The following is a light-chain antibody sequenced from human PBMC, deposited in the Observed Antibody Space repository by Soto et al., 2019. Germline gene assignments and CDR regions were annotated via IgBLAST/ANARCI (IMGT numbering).Light chain of an antibody. J-gene: IGLJ3*02. Sequence: QAVVTQPPSVSGTPGLRVNISCSGGISNIGEDTVNWYQQLPGTAPKLLMFNDDKRPSGVPDRFSGSRSGTSASLAISGLQSDDEAVYFCSTWDDSLNGWVFGGGTKVTVL. V-gene: IGLV1-44*01. CDR1: ISNIGEDT. CDR3: STWDDSLNGWV. CDR2: NDD.